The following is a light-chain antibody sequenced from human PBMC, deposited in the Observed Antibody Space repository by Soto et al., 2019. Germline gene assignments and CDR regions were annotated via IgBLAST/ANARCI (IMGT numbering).Light chain of an antibody. CDR1: SSDIGAYDY. CDR3: GSYASATPI. V-gene: IGLV2-14*03. J-gene: IGLJ2*01. Sequence: QSVLTQPASVSGSPGQSITISCTGTSSDIGAYDYVSWFQQYSGKAPTLIIYEVRFRPSGVSSRFSGSKSGNTASLTISGLQTEDEADYYCGSYASATPIFGGGTQLTVL. CDR2: EVR.